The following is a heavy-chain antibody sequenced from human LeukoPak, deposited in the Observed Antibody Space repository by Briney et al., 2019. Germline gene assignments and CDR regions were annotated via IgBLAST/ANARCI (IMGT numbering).Heavy chain of an antibody. CDR3: ARDRWGYYYDSSGYYDP. D-gene: IGHD3-22*01. CDR2: ISAYNGNT. J-gene: IGHJ5*02. Sequence: GASVKVSCKASGYTFTSYGISWVRQAPGQGLEWMGWISAYNGNTNYAQKLQGRVTMTTDTSASTAYMELRSLRSDDTAVYYCARDRWGYYYDSSGYYDPWGQGTLVTVSS. V-gene: IGHV1-18*01. CDR1: GYTFTSYG.